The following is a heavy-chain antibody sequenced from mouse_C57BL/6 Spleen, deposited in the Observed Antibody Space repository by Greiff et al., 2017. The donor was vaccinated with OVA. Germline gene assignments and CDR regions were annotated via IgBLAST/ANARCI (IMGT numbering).Heavy chain of an antibody. J-gene: IGHJ1*03. Sequence: EVQLQESGPGLVKPSQSLSLTCSVTGYSITSGYYWNWIRQFPGNKLEWMGYISYDGSNNYNPSLKNRISITRDTSKNQFFLKLNSVTTEDTATYYCARVYGSAGYFDVWGTGTTVTVSS. CDR1: GYSITSGYY. D-gene: IGHD1-1*01. V-gene: IGHV3-6*01. CDR2: ISYDGSN. CDR3: ARVYGSAGYFDV.